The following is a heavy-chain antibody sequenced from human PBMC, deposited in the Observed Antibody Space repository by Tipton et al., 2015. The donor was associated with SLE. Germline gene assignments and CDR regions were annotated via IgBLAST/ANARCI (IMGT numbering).Heavy chain of an antibody. V-gene: IGHV3-21*01. CDR3: ARDRLVVAGFYMDV. J-gene: IGHJ6*03. CDR1: GFTFSSYS. D-gene: IGHD6-19*01. CDR2: ISPGSTYT. Sequence: SLRLSCAASGFTFSSYSMNWVRQAPGKGLEWVSSISPGSTYTNYAESVKGRFTISRDNAENSLYLQMNSLRAEDTAVYYCARDRLVVAGFYMDVWGKGTTVTVSS.